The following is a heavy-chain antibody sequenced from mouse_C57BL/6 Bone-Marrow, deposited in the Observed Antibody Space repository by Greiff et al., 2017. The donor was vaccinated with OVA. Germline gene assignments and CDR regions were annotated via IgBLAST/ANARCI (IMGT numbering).Heavy chain of an antibody. D-gene: IGHD1-1*01. CDR3: TTHSSTTVVAKAY. CDR2: IDPENGDT. CDR1: GFNIKDDS. J-gene: IGHJ3*01. V-gene: IGHV14-4*01. Sequence: VQLQQSGAELVRPGASVKLSCTASGFNIKDDSMHWVKQRPEQGLEWIGWIDPENGDTEYASKFQGKATITADTSSNTAYLQLSSLTSEDTAVYYCTTHSSTTVVAKAYWGQGTLVTVSA.